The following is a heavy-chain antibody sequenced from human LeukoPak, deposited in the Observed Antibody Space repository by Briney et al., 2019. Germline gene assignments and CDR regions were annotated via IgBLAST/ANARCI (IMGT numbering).Heavy chain of an antibody. J-gene: IGHJ4*02. D-gene: IGHD2-2*01. CDR1: GFTFSSYA. CDR2: ISGSGGST. CDR3: AKQGDIVVVPAAMRRGYFDY. Sequence: GGSLRLSCAAPGFTFSSYAMSWVRQAPGKGLEWVSAISGSGGSTYYADSVMGRFTISRDNSKNTLYLQMNSLRAEDTAVYYCAKQGDIVVVPAAMRRGYFDYWGQGTLVTVSS. V-gene: IGHV3-23*01.